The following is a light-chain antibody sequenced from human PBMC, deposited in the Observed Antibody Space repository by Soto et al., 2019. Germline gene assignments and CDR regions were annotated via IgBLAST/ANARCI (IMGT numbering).Light chain of an antibody. CDR3: SSYTSSSTIYV. CDR2: DVS. Sequence: QSVLTHPSSVSWSPGQSLTISCTGTNNDVGGYNYVSWYQQHPGKAPKLMIYDVSNRPSGVSNRFSGSKSGNTASLTISGLQAVDEADYYCSSYTSSSTIYVFGNGTKVTVL. J-gene: IGLJ1*01. V-gene: IGLV2-14*01. CDR1: NNDVGGYNY.